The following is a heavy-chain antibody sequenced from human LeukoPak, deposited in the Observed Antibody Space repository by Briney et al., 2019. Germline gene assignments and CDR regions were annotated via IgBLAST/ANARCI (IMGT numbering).Heavy chain of an antibody. D-gene: IGHD3-22*01. V-gene: IGHV3-21*01. CDR3: ARASSGYYYAPFDY. CDR1: GFTFSSYS. CDR2: NTSSSSYI. Sequence: GGSLRLSCAASGFTFSSYSMNWVRQAPGKGLEWVSSNTSSSSYIYYAGSMKGRFTISRDNAKNSLYLQMNSLRAADTAVYYCARASSGYYYAPFDYWGQGTLVTVSS. J-gene: IGHJ4*02.